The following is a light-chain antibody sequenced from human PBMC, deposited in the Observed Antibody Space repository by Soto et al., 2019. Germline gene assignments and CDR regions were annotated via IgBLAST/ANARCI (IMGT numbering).Light chain of an antibody. CDR2: DTS. CDR3: LLSYGGARGV. Sequence: QAVVTQETSLTVSPGGTVTLTCGSSTGAVTSGHYPYWFQQKPGQAPRTLIYDTSNKHSWTPARFSGSLLGGKAALTLSGAQPEDEAEYYCLLSYGGARGVFGGGTKLTVL. CDR1: TGAVTSGHY. J-gene: IGLJ3*02. V-gene: IGLV7-46*01.